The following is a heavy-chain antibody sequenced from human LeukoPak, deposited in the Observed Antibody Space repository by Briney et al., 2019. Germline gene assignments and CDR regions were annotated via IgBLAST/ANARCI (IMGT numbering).Heavy chain of an antibody. D-gene: IGHD1-14*01. CDR1: GFTFSTYA. V-gene: IGHV3-23*01. Sequence: GGSLRLSCADSGFTFSTYAMSWVRQAPGQGLEWVSTISNSASSTYYADSVKGRFTISRDNSKNSLYLQMNSLRAEDTAVYYCARENHGSFDYWGQGSLVTVSS. CDR2: ISNSASST. J-gene: IGHJ4*02. CDR3: ARENHGSFDY.